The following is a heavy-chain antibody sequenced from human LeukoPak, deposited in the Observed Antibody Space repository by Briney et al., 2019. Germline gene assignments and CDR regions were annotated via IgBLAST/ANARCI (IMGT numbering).Heavy chain of an antibody. CDR3: ARDQDYYDSSGNGVFDY. Sequence: GRSLRLSCAASGFTFSSYGMHWVRQAPGKGLEWVAVIWYDGSNKYYADSVKGRFTISRDNSKNTLYLQMNSLRAEDTAVYYCARDQDYYDSSGNGVFDYWGQGTLVTVSS. V-gene: IGHV3-33*01. CDR2: IWYDGSNK. J-gene: IGHJ4*02. CDR1: GFTFSSYG. D-gene: IGHD3-22*01.